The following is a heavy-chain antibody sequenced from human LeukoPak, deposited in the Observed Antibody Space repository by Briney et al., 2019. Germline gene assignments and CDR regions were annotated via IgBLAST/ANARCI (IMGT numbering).Heavy chain of an antibody. J-gene: IGHJ4*02. D-gene: IGHD4-17*01. CDR3: ARADYAGPFDY. CDR2: ISYDESNE. V-gene: IGHV3-30-3*01. Sequence: GGSLRLSCVASGFTFSNYAMHWVRQAPGKGLEWVAVISYDESNEYYADSVKGRFTISRDNSKYTLYLQMNSLRAEDTAVYYCARADYAGPFDYWGQGTLVTVSS. CDR1: GFTFSNYA.